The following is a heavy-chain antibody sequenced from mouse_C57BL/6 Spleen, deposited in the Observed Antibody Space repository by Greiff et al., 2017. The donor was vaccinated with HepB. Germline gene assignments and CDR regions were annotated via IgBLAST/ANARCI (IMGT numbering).Heavy chain of an antibody. V-gene: IGHV7-3*01. CDR3: ARNYYGSSVFAY. CDR1: GFTFTDYY. CDR2: IRNKATGYTT. D-gene: IGHD1-1*01. Sequence: EVHLVESGGGLVQPGGSLSLSCAASGFTFTDYYMSWVRQPPGKALEWLGFIRNKATGYTTEYSASVKGQFTISRDNSQSILYLQMNALRAEDSATYYCARNYYGSSVFAYWGQGTLVTVSA. J-gene: IGHJ3*01.